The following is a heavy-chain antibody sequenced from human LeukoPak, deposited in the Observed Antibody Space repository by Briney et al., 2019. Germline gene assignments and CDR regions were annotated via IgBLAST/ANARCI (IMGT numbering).Heavy chain of an antibody. D-gene: IGHD6-13*01. V-gene: IGHV3-11*06. Sequence: PGGSLRLSCAASGFTFSDYYVSWIRQAPGKGLEWVSYISSSSSYTNYADSVKGRFTISRDNAKNSLYLQMNSLRAEDTAVYYCARDRSWNSSSWYCWFDPWGQGTLVTVSS. CDR1: GFTFSDYY. CDR2: ISSSSSYT. J-gene: IGHJ5*02. CDR3: ARDRSWNSSSWYCWFDP.